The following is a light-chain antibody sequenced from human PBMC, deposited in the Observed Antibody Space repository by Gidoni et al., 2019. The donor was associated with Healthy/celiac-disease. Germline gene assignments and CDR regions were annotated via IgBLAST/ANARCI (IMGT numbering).Light chain of an antibody. CDR3: QQRSNWWT. J-gene: IGKJ1*01. V-gene: IGKV3-11*01. Sequence: EIVFTQSPATLSLSPGERATLSCRASQSVSSYLAWYQQKPGQAPRLLIYDASNRATGIPARFSGSGSGTDFTLTISSLEPEDFAVYYCQQRSNWWTVGQGTKGKSN. CDR1: QSVSSY. CDR2: DAS.